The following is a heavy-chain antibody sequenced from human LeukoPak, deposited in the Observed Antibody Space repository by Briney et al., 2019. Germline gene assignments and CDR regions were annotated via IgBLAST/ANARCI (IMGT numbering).Heavy chain of an antibody. CDR3: ARGEEGRIQLWSHNYHYYGMDV. V-gene: IGHV3-7*01. D-gene: IGHD5-18*01. CDR1: GFTFSRYC. CDR2: IKEDGSEK. J-gene: IGHJ6*02. Sequence: GGSLRLSCAATGFTFSRYCLSWVRQAPGKGLEWVANIKEDGSEKYYMDSVKGRFTISRDNAKNSLYLQMSSLRAEDTAVYYCARGEEGRIQLWSHNYHYYGMDVWGQGTTVTVSS.